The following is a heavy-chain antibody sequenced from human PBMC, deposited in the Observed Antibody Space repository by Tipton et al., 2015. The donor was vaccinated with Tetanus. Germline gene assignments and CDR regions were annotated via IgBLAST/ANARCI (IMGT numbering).Heavy chain of an antibody. Sequence: TLSLTCAVSGGAFSGYYWSWIRQSPGEGLEWIGAINHSGGTNYNPSLRSRVTMSIDTSQKQVSLKLSSVTAADTAVYYCARPRGYSSGYFYYWGLGTLATVSS. D-gene: IGHD3-22*01. V-gene: IGHV4-34*01. J-gene: IGHJ4*02. CDR2: INHSGGT. CDR1: GGAFSGYY. CDR3: ARPRGYSSGYFYY.